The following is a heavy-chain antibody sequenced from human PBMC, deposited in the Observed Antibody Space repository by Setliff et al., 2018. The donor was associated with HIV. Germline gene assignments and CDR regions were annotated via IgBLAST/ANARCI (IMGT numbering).Heavy chain of an antibody. D-gene: IGHD1-7*01. CDR3: TRGPGGTVPKPLEAFDV. V-gene: IGHV4-59*11. CDR1: GATIHYHY. Sequence: NPSETLSLTCSISGATIHYHYWSWIRQPPGKGLEWIGYVDYSGDTEYNPSLQSRATISRDPSKSQVSLNLNSATAADTAVYYCTRGPGGTVPKPLEAFDVWGRGAVVTVSS. J-gene: IGHJ3*01. CDR2: VDYSGDT.